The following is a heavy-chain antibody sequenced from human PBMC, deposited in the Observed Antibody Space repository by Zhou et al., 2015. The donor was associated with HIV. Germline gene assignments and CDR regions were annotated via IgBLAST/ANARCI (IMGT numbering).Heavy chain of an antibody. D-gene: IGHD5-12*01. Sequence: QVQLVQSGAEVKKPGSSVKVSCKASGGTFSSYAISWVRQAPGQGLEWMGGIIPIFGTANYAQKFQGRVTITADESTSTAYMELSSLRSEDTAVYYCARGEFRDSGYDYSNLKAAAGITYYYYYMDVWGKGTTVTVSS. CDR3: ARGEFRDSGYDYSNLKAAAGITYYYYYMDV. J-gene: IGHJ6*03. V-gene: IGHV1-69*01. CDR1: GGTFSSYA. CDR2: IIPIFGTA.